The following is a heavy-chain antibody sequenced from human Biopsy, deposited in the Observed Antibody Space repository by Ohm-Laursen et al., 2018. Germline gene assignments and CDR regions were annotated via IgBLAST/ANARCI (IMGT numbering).Heavy chain of an antibody. J-gene: IGHJ3*02. D-gene: IGHD7-27*01. CDR1: GLSLSTSGVG. Sequence: STQTLTLTCTFSGLSLSTSGVGVGWIRRPPGKALEWLALIYWDDDKRYNPSLKSRLTITKETSKNQVILTMTNMDPVDTATYYCAHGTYDANWGSDAFDIWGQGTMVTVSS. V-gene: IGHV2-5*02. CDR3: AHGTYDANWGSDAFDI. CDR2: IYWDDDK.